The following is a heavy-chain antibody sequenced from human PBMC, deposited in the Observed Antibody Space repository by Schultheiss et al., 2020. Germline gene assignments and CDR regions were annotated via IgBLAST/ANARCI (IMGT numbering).Heavy chain of an antibody. V-gene: IGHV4-59*01. J-gene: IGHJ6*04. D-gene: IGHD2-21*01. CDR3: ARSEMIERYYYYYGMDV. CDR1: GDSISTYY. CDR2: ISYSGST. Sequence: AETLSLTCTVSGDSISTYYWSWIRQSPGKGLEWIGYISYSGSTKYNPSLRSRVIISVDTSKNQFSLRLTSVTAADTAVYYCARSEMIERYYYYYGMDVWGKGTTVTVSS.